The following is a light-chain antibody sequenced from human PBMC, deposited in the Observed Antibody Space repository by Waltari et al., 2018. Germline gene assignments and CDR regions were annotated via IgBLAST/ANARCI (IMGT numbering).Light chain of an antibody. CDR2: GGS. Sequence: IGMTQTPLSLPVTPGEPAASSCRSSQSLVHTDEYTYMDWYLQKPDQSPQPLIYGGSNRGSGVADRFSGSGSGTDFTLKISKVEAEDVGVYYCMQHQALLPGSFGQGTKGEIK. J-gene: IGKJ2*04. CDR3: MQHQALLPGS. CDR1: QSLVHTDEYTY. V-gene: IGKV2-40*01.